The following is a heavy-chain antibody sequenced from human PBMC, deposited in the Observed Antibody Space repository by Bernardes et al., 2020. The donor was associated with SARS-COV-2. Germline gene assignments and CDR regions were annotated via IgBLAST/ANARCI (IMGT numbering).Heavy chain of an antibody. CDR2: INHSGST. Sequence: SETLSLTCAVYGGSFSGYYWSWIRQPPGKGLEWIGEINHSGSTNYNPSLKSRVTISVDTSKNQFSLKLSSVTAADTAVYYCARGRNPGGERRDWGQGTLVTVSS. J-gene: IGHJ4*02. CDR1: GGSFSGYY. V-gene: IGHV4-34*01. D-gene: IGHD1-1*01. CDR3: ARGRNPGGERRD.